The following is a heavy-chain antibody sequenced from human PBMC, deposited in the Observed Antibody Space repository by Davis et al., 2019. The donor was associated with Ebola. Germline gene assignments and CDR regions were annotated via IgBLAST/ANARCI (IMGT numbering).Heavy chain of an antibody. CDR3: ARGRWVAARWFDP. CDR2: IIPILGIA. Sequence: SVKVSCNASGYTFTSYAISWVRQAPGQGLEWMGRIIPILGIANYAQKFQGRVTMTRNTSISTAYMELTSLRFEDTAVYYCARGRWVAARWFDPWGQGTLVTVSS. V-gene: IGHV1-69*04. D-gene: IGHD6-6*01. J-gene: IGHJ5*02. CDR1: GYTFTSYA.